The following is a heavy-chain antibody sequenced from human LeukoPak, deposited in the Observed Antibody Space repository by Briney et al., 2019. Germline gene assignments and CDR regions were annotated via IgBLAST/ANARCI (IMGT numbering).Heavy chain of an antibody. CDR2: IYSDNT. Sequence: GGSLRLSCTVSGFTVSSNSMSWVRQAPGKGLEWVSFIYSDNTHYSDSVKGRFTISRDNSKNTLYLQMNSLRAEDTAVYYCARDRFVARPPKPTAFDIWGQGTVVTVSS. CDR1: GFTVSSNS. V-gene: IGHV3-53*01. J-gene: IGHJ3*02. D-gene: IGHD6-6*01. CDR3: ARDRFVARPPKPTAFDI.